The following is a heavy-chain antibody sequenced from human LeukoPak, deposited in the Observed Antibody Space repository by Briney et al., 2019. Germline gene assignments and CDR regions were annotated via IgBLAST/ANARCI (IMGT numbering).Heavy chain of an antibody. CDR1: GFTFSDYA. J-gene: IGHJ6*03. D-gene: IGHD6-6*01. V-gene: IGHV3-30-3*01. CDR2: MSYDGSNK. CDR3: AKVPVKVAARYYYYYYMDV. Sequence: GESLRLSCAASGFTFSDYAMHWVRQAPGKGLQWVAVMSYDGSNKYYADSVKGRFTISRDNSKNTLYLQMNSLRAEDTAVYYCAKVPVKVAARYYYYYYMDVWGKGTTVTVSS.